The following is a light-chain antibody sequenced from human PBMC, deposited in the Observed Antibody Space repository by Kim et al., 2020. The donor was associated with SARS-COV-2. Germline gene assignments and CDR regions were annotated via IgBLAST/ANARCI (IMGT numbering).Light chain of an antibody. J-gene: IGKJ4*01. CDR1: QSVSSTY. CDR3: QQYGSSPLT. Sequence: EIVLTQSPGTLSLSPGERATLSCRASQSVSSTYLAWYQQKPGQAPRLLMYGASSRATGFPDRFSGSGSGTDFTLTISRLEPEDFAVYYCQQYGSSPLTFGGGTKVDIK. CDR2: GAS. V-gene: IGKV3-20*01.